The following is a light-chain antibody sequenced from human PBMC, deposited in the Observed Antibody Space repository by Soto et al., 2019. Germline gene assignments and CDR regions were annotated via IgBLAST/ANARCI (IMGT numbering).Light chain of an antibody. J-gene: IGLJ3*02. CDR2: EVS. CDR1: SSDVGSYNL. V-gene: IGLV2-23*02. Sequence: QPASVSGSPGQSITISCTGTSSDVGSYNLVSWYQQPPGEAPKLMIYEVSKRPSGVSNRYSGSKSGNTASLTISGLQAEDEADYYCCSYVGSSTWVFGGGTKVTVL. CDR3: CSYVGSSTWV.